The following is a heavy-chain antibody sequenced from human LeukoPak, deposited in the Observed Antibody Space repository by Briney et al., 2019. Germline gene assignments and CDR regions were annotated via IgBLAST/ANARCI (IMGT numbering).Heavy chain of an antibody. CDR3: AREDSSGYSYYYYYYMDV. CDR2: IKQDGSEK. Sequence: PGGSLRLSCAASGFTFSSYAMSWVRQAPGKGLEWVANIKQDGSEKYYVDSVKGRFTISRDNAKNSLYLQMNSLRAEDTAVYYCAREDSSGYSYYYYYYMDVWGKGTTVTVSS. D-gene: IGHD3-22*01. V-gene: IGHV3-7*01. J-gene: IGHJ6*03. CDR1: GFTFSSYA.